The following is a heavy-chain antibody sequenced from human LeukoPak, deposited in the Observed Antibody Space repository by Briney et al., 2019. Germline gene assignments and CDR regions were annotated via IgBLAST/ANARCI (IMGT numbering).Heavy chain of an antibody. J-gene: IGHJ5*02. CDR3: ARAQAGNYDWPLDL. V-gene: IGHV1-69*05. D-gene: IGHD5-12*01. CDR2: IIPFLDTS. CDR1: GGTFSKYA. Sequence: ASVKVSCKASGGTFSKYALSWVRQAPGQGLEWMGAIIPFLDTSNYPPKFQDRVTITTVESTSTAYMDLSSLRSDDTAVYYCARAQAGNYDWPLDLWGQGTLVTVSS.